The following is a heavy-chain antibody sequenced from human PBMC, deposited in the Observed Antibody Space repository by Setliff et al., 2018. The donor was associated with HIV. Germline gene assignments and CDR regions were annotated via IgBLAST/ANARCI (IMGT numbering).Heavy chain of an antibody. J-gene: IGHJ4*02. Sequence: ASVKVSCKASGYTFTSYYMHWVRQAPGQGLEWMGIINPSGGSTSYAQKFQGRVTMTRDTSTSTVYMELSSLRSEDTAVYYCAKAPSGWFAESLPSYFDYWGQGTLVTVSS. CDR3: AKAPSGWFAESLPSYFDY. CDR1: GYTFTSYY. CDR2: INPSGGST. D-gene: IGHD3-10*01. V-gene: IGHV1-46*01.